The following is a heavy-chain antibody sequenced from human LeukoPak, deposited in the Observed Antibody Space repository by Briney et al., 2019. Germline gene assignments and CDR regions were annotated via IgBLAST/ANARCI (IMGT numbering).Heavy chain of an antibody. D-gene: IGHD5-12*01. Sequence: PPETLSLTCTVSGDSISSYYWSWIRQPPGKGLEWIGYIYYSGSTNYNPSLKSRVTISVDTSKNQFSLKVSSVTAADTAVYYCARHRYSGYDLDYWGQGTLVTVSS. CDR3: ARHRYSGYDLDY. V-gene: IGHV4-59*08. CDR1: GDSISSYY. J-gene: IGHJ4*02. CDR2: IYYSGST.